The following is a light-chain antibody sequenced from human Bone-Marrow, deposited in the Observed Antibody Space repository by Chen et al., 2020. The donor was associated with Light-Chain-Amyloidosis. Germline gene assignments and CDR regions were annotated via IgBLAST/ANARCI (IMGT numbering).Light chain of an antibody. J-gene: IGLJ2*01. CDR3: QSADCSGSYEVI. Sequence: SYELTQPPSVSVSPGQTARITCSGDDLPTKYAYWYQQKPGQAPVLVIHRDTERPSGISERFSGSSSGTPATLTISGVQAEDEADYHCQSADCSGSYEVIFGGGTKLTVL. CDR1: DLPTKY. V-gene: IGLV3-25*03. CDR2: RDT.